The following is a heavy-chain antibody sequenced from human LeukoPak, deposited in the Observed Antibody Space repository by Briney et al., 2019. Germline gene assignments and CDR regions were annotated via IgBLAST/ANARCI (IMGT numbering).Heavy chain of an antibody. CDR3: AKEARPYSSSWYFDY. CDR2: ISYDGSNK. Sequence: GGSLRLSCAASGFTFSSYGMHWVRQAPGKGLEWVAVISYDGSNKYYADSVKGRFTISRDNSKNTLYLQMNSLRAEDTAVYYCAKEARPYSSSWYFDYWGQGTLVTVSS. CDR1: GFTFSSYG. V-gene: IGHV3-30*18. J-gene: IGHJ4*02. D-gene: IGHD6-13*01.